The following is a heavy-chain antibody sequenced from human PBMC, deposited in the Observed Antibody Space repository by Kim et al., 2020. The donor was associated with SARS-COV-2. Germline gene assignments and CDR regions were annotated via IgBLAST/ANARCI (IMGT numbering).Heavy chain of an antibody. CDR1: GGSISSGSYY. CDR3: ARSWFGELLYSRSWFDP. D-gene: IGHD3-10*01. Sequence: SETLSLTCTVSGGSISSGSYYWSWIRQPAGKGLEWIGRIYTSGSTNYNPSLKSRVTISVDTSKNQFSLKLSSVTAADTAVYYCARSWFGELLYSRSWFDPWGQGTLVTVSS. J-gene: IGHJ5*02. CDR2: IYTSGST. V-gene: IGHV4-61*02.